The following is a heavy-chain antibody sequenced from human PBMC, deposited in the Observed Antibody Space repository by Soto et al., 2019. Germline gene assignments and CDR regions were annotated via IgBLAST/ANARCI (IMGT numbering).Heavy chain of an antibody. V-gene: IGHV3-23*01. CDR3: AKVVIVGATTPFDY. Sequence: GGSLRLWWGASGGTCVGYGGSWVRQAPGKGLEWVSAISGSGGSTYYADSVKGRFTISRGNSKNTLYLQMNSLRAEDTAVYYCAKVVIVGATTPFDYWGQGTLVTVSS. CDR1: GGTCVGYG. CDR2: ISGSGGST. D-gene: IGHD1-26*01. J-gene: IGHJ4*02.